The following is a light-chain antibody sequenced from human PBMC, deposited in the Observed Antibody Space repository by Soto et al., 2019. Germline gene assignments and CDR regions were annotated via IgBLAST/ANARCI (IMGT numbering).Light chain of an antibody. J-gene: IGLJ1*01. V-gene: IGLV2-8*01. CDR1: STDHYGSNY. CDR3: SSYAGRNLLL. CDR2: EVT. Sequence: QSVLTQPPSASGSPGQSVTISCTGTSTDHYGSNYVSWYQQHPGKVPKLIIYEVTQRPSGVPDRFSGSKSGNTASLTVSGLRAEDEADYYCSSYAGRNLLLFGAGTKLTVL.